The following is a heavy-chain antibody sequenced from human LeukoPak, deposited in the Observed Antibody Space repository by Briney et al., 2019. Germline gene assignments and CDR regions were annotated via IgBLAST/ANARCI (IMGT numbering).Heavy chain of an antibody. V-gene: IGHV3-66*01. Sequence: GGSLRLSCAASGFTVSSYYMSWVRQAPGKGLEWVSIINSEGTSYYADSVKGRFTISRDTSMNTLSIQMNSLRAEDTAVYYYARAHGFVIAYGGQGTLVTVSA. D-gene: IGHD5-24*01. CDR2: INSEGTS. CDR3: ARAHGFVIAY. J-gene: IGHJ4*02. CDR1: GFTVSSYY.